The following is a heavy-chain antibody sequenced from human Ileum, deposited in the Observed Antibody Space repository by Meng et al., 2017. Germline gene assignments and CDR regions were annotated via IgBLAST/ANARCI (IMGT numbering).Heavy chain of an antibody. J-gene: IGHJ4*02. V-gene: IGHV4-34*01. CDR2: INHSGST. CDR3: ARGGHDSSGYYSFDY. Sequence: QGQRREWGAGLLKPSETRSLTCAVYGGSFSGYYWSWIRQPPGKGLEWIGEINHSGSTNYNPSLKSRITISVDTSKNQFSLKLSSVTAADTAVYYCARGGHDSSGYYSFDYWGQGTLVTVSS. CDR1: GGSFSGYY. D-gene: IGHD3-22*01.